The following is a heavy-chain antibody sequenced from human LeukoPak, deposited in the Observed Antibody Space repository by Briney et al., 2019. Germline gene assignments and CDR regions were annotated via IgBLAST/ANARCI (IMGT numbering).Heavy chain of an antibody. CDR3: ARGGSSWCLDREGDYFDY. V-gene: IGHV4-59*01. Sequence: SETLSLTCIVSGGSISSYYWSWIRQPPGKGLEWIGYIYYSGSTNYNPSLKSRVTISVDTSKNQFSLKLSSVTAADTAVYYCARGGSSWCLDREGDYFDYWGQGTLVTVSS. J-gene: IGHJ4*02. CDR1: GGSISSYY. D-gene: IGHD6-13*01. CDR2: IYYSGST.